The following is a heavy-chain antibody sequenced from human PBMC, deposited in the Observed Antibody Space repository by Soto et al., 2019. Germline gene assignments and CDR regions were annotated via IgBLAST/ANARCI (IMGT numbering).Heavy chain of an antibody. V-gene: IGHV3-30-3*01. CDR2: FSFDGSDT. D-gene: IGHD6-19*01. CDR3: ARVGVASASDSFYFDY. Sequence: GGSLRLSCGASGFAFSTYPMHWVRQAPGKGLDWVAVFSFDGSDTYYADSVKGRFTISRDNSKNTLYLQMNSLRVEDTAVYYGARVGVASASDSFYFDYWGRGILVTVSS. CDR1: GFAFSTYP. J-gene: IGHJ4*02.